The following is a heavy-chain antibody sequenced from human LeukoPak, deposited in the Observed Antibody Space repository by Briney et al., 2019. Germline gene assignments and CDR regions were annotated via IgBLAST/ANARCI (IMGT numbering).Heavy chain of an antibody. CDR3: ARDRGYDFLTGHLYYFDY. CDR2: ISSSGNTI. V-gene: IGHV3-48*04. J-gene: IGHJ4*02. CDR1: GFIFSTYS. D-gene: IGHD3-9*01. Sequence: PGGSLRLSCAASGFIFSTYSMNWVRQAPGKGLEWVSYISSSGNTIYYADSVKGRFTISRDNAKDSLYLQMNSLRAEDTAVYYCARDRGYDFLTGHLYYFDYWGQGTLVTVSS.